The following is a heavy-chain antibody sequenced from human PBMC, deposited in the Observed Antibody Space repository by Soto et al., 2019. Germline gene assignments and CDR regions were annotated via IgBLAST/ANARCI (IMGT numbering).Heavy chain of an antibody. CDR2: IIPLFGTA. J-gene: IGHJ6*02. CDR1: GGTFSSYA. CDR3: ARVTDNWNDYYYYGMDV. D-gene: IGHD1-1*01. V-gene: IGHV1-69*06. Sequence: ASVKVSCKASGGTFSSYAISCVRQATGQGLEWVGGIIPLFGTANYAQKFQGRVTITADKSTSTAYMELSSLRSEDTAVYYCARVTDNWNDYYYYGMDVWGQGTTVTVSS.